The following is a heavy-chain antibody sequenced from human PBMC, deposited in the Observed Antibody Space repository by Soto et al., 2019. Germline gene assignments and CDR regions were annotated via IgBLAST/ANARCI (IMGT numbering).Heavy chain of an antibody. D-gene: IGHD2-8*01. V-gene: IGHV3-7*01. CDR1: EFTFSSGW. Sequence: GGSERLSCMSAEFTFSSGWRSCIRKAPGKGLEWVANIDQVGTKEFYVDSVKGRFTISRDNAKNSVYLQMTSLRAEDTAMYYCAKGGVAFAESESWGQGSLVTVSS. CDR2: IDQVGTKE. CDR3: AKGGVAFAESES. J-gene: IGHJ5*02.